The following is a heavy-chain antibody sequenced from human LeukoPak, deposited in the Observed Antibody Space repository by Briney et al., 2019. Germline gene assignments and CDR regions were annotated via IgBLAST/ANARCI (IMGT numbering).Heavy chain of an antibody. V-gene: IGHV3-21*01. Sequence: GGSLRLSCTASGFTFSSYTMNWVRQAPGKGLEWVSSISSSASYINYADSVKGRFTISRDNAKSSLYLQMTSLRAEDTAVYYCARDGNYYDSSGDYHFDYWGQGALVTVSS. J-gene: IGHJ4*02. CDR2: ISSSASYI. D-gene: IGHD3-22*01. CDR3: ARDGNYYDSSGDYHFDY. CDR1: GFTFSSYT.